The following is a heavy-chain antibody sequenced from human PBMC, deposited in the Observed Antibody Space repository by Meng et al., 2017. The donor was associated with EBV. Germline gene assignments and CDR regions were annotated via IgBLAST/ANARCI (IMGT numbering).Heavy chain of an antibody. CDR2: IIPAGGNT. D-gene: IGHD1/OR15-1a*01. V-gene: IGHV1-46*01. Sequence: VELVQFGAEVKKPGASVKVSCKASGYTLTSYYLHWVRQAPGQGLEWMGIIIPAGGNTNYAQKFRGRFTMTRDTSTSTVYMDLSILTSEDTAVYYCVRELVGGTFDYWGQGTLVTVSS. J-gene: IGHJ4*02. CDR3: VRELVGGTFDY. CDR1: GYTLTSYY.